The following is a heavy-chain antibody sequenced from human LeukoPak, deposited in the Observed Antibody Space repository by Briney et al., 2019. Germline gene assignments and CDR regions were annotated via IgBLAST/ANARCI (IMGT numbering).Heavy chain of an antibody. D-gene: IGHD6-6*01. CDR3: AKDTGWQLVPTHFDY. J-gene: IGHJ4*02. Sequence: GGSLRLSCAASGFTFDDYAMHWVRQAPGKGLEWVSGISWNSGSIGYADSVKGRFTISRDNAKNSLYLQMNSLRAEDTALYYCAKDTGWQLVPTHFDYWGQGTLVTVSS. V-gene: IGHV3-9*01. CDR2: ISWNSGSI. CDR1: GFTFDDYA.